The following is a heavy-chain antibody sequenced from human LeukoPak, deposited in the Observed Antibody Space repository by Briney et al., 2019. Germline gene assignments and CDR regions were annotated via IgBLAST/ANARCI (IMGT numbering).Heavy chain of an antibody. D-gene: IGHD5-18*01. V-gene: IGHV4-4*07. CDR1: GGSISSYY. Sequence: SETLSLTCTVSGGSISSYYWSWIRQPAGKGLEWIGRIYTSGSTNYNPFLKSRVTMSVDTSKNQFSLKLSSVTAADTAVYYCARYRYSYGPTYFDYWGQGTLVTVSS. CDR3: ARYRYSYGPTYFDY. CDR2: IYTSGST. J-gene: IGHJ4*02.